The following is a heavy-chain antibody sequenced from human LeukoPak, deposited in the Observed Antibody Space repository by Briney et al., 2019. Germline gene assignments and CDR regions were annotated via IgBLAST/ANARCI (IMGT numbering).Heavy chain of an antibody. D-gene: IGHD3-3*01. J-gene: IGHJ2*01. CDR1: GFTFGTHA. CDR2: ISGDVQTT. Sequence: GGSLRLSCEASGFTFGTHAMNWIRQTPGKGLEWLSVISGDVQTTTYASSVKGRFTISRDNSKNTLYLEMNSLRVDDTAIYYCAEDGYYRSANHFARLHFDLWGRGTRVTVSS. V-gene: IGHV3-23*01. CDR3: AEDGYYRSANHFARLHFDL.